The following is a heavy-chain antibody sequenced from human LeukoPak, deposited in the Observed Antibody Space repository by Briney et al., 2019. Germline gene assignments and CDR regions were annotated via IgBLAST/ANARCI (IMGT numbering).Heavy chain of an antibody. CDR1: GGSISSGDYY. CDR2: IYYSGST. Sequence: SETLSLTCPVSGGSISSGDYYWSWIRQPPGKGLEWIGYIYYSGSTYYNPSLKSRVTISVDTSKNQFSLKLSSVTAADTAVYYCARGAFDCSSTSCYLYYYYMDVWGKGTTVTVSS. D-gene: IGHD2-2*01. J-gene: IGHJ6*03. CDR3: ARGAFDCSSTSCYLYYYYMDV. V-gene: IGHV4-30-4*08.